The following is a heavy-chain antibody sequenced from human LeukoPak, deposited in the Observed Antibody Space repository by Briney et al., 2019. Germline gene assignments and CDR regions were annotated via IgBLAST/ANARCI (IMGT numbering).Heavy chain of an antibody. CDR1: VGSISSYS. D-gene: IGHD3-22*01. CDR2: IYKRGSP. J-gene: IGHJ4*02. V-gene: IGHV4-59*01. Sequence: PSETLSLTCSVSVGSISSYSWTWIRQPPGKGLEWIGHIYKRGSPNYNPSLESRVTISVDTSNSQFSLNLKSVTAADAAVYYCAREYHYYDTRGYYYFDYWGQGTLVTVSS. CDR3: AREYHYYDTRGYYYFDY.